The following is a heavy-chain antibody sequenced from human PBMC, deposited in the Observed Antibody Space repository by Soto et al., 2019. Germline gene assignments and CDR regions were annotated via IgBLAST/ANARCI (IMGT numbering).Heavy chain of an antibody. Sequence: ASVKVSCKASGYTFTSYGISWVRQAPGQGLEWMGWISAYNGNTNYAQKLQGRVTMTTDTSTSTAYMELRSLRSDDTAVYYCARDKNDYCSGGGCYSWFDPWGQGTLVTVS. CDR3: ARDKNDYCSGGGCYSWFDP. D-gene: IGHD2-15*01. CDR1: GYTFTSYG. V-gene: IGHV1-18*01. J-gene: IGHJ5*02. CDR2: ISAYNGNT.